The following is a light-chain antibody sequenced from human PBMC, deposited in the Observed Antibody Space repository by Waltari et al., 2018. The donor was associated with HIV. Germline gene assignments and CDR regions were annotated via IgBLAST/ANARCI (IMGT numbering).Light chain of an antibody. J-gene: IGKJ2*01. Sequence: EIVLTQSPATLSLSPGERATLPCRASQSVSSYLAWYQQKPGQAPRLLIYDASNRATGIPARFSGSGPGTDFTLTISSLEPEDFAVYYCQQRSNWPYTFGQGTKLEIK. CDR1: QSVSSY. V-gene: IGKV3D-11*02. CDR3: QQRSNWPYT. CDR2: DAS.